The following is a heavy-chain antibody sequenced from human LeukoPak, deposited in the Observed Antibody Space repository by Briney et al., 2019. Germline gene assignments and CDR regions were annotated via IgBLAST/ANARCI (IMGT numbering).Heavy chain of an antibody. CDR1: GFTLSSYA. J-gene: IGHJ4*02. V-gene: IGHV3-30*04. CDR2: ISYDGSNK. D-gene: IGHD3-10*01. CDR3: ARSYGSGSYSEYYFDY. Sequence: GGSLRLSCAASGFTLSSYAMHWVRQAPGKGLEWVAVISYDGSNKYYADSVKGRFTISRDNSKNTLYLQMNSLRAEDTAVYYCARSYGSGSYSEYYFDYWGQGTLVTVSS.